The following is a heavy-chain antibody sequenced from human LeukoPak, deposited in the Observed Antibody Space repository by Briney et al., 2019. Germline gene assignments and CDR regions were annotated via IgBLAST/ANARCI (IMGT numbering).Heavy chain of an antibody. J-gene: IGHJ6*03. Sequence: PSETLSLTCAVYGGSFSGYYCSWIRQPPGKGLEWIGEINHSRSTNYNPSLKSRVTISVDTSKNQFSLKLSSVTAADTAVYYCARGGRNGYSYGYYYYYMDVWGKGTTVTVSS. V-gene: IGHV4-34*01. D-gene: IGHD5-18*01. CDR1: GGSFSGYY. CDR2: INHSRST. CDR3: ARGGRNGYSYGYYYYYMDV.